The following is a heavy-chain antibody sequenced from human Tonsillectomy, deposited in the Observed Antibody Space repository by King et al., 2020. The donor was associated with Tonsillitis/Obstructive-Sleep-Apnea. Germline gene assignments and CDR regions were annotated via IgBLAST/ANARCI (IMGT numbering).Heavy chain of an antibody. D-gene: IGHD3-9*01. Sequence: QLVQSGSELKKPGASVKISCKASEYTFSNYAMNWVRQATGQGLEWMGCINTNTGDPTYAQGFTGRFVFSSDTSVSTAYLQISSLKAEDTDVYYCARDLWAYYDVLTCYFPFDFWGQGTLLTVSA. CDR2: INTNTGDP. CDR3: ARDLWAYYDVLTCYFPFDF. V-gene: IGHV7-4-1*02. CDR1: EYTFSNYA. J-gene: IGHJ4*02.